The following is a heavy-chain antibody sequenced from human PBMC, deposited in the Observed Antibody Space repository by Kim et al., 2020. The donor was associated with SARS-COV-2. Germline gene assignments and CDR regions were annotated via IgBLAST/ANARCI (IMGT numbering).Heavy chain of an antibody. J-gene: IGHJ6*02. CDR3: AREGGSTVNYYYHHGMDV. V-gene: IGHV3-21*01. CDR2: ISSSSRYI. CDR1: GFTFNTYS. D-gene: IGHD3-16*01. Sequence: GGSLRLSCAASGFTFNTYSMNWVRQAPGKGLEWVSSISSSSRYIYYADSVKGRFTISRDNAKNSLYLQMNSLRAEDTAVYYCAREGGSTVNYYYHHGMDVWGQGTTVTVSS.